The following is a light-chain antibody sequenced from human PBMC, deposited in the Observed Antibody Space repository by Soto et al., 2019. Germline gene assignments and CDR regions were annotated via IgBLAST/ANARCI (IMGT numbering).Light chain of an antibody. CDR3: QHYNNWPFT. J-gene: IGKJ2*01. V-gene: IGKV1-6*01. CDR2: GAT. CDR1: QGISNY. Sequence: ATQMTQSPSSLSAPVGDRVTISCRASQGISNYLAWYQQRPGKAPKLLIFGATTLQSGVPSRFSASGSGPDLTLTISSLQPEDFAVYYCQHYNNWPFTVGQGTKVDIK.